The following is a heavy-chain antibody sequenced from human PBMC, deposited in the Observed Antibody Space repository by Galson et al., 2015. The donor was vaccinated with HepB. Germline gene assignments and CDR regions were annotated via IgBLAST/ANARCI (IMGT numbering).Heavy chain of an antibody. CDR3: ARARAFSLRYYYYGMDV. Sequence: LRLSCAASGFTFGDYAMSWVRQAPGTGLEWVGFIRSKAYGGTTEYAASVKGRFTISRDDSKSIAYLQMNSLKTEDTAVYYCARARAFSLRYYYYGMDVWGQGTTVTVSS. V-gene: IGHV3-49*04. J-gene: IGHJ6*02. CDR2: IRSKAYGGTT. CDR1: GFTFGDYA. D-gene: IGHD2-15*01.